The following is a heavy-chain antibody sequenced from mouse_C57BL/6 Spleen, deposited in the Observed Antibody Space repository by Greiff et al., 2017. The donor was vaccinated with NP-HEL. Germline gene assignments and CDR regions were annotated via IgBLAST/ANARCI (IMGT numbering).Heavy chain of an antibody. CDR1: GYTFTSYW. V-gene: IGHV1-69*01. D-gene: IGHD1-1*01. CDR2: IDPSDSDT. J-gene: IGHJ2*01. Sequence: QVQLQQPGAELVMPGASVKLSCKASGYTFTSYWMHWVKQRPGQGLEWIGEIDPSDSDTNYNQKFKGKSTLTVDQSSSTAYMQLSSLTAEDSAVYYCARSITTLGDYWGQGTTLTVSS. CDR3: ARSITTLGDY.